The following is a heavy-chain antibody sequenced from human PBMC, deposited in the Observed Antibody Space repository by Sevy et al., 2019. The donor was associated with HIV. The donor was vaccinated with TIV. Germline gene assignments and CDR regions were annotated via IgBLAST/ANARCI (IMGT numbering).Heavy chain of an antibody. D-gene: IGHD5-12*01. V-gene: IGHV4-59*13. CDR2: IYYSEST. CDR1: GGSISSYY. CDR3: ARARDGYNPYYFDY. Sequence: SETLSLTCTVSGGSISSYYWSWIRHPPGKGLEWIGYIYYSESTNYNPSLKSRVTISVDTSKNQFSLKLSSVTAADTAVYYCARARDGYNPYYFDYWGQGTLVTVSS. J-gene: IGHJ4*02.